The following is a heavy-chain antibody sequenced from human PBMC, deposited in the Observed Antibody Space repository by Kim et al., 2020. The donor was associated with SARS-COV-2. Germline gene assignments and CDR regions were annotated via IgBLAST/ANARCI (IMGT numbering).Heavy chain of an antibody. D-gene: IGHD3-22*01. V-gene: IGHV1-8*01. Sequence: ASVKVSCKASGYTFTSYDINWVRQATGQGLEWMGWMNPNSGSTGSAQKFQCRVTMTRDTSISTAYMELNSLRSEDTAVYYCARGKYFYDSSGYFDNWGQGTLVTVSS. CDR3: ARGKYFYDSSGYFDN. CDR2: MNPNSGST. J-gene: IGHJ4*02. CDR1: GYTFTSYD.